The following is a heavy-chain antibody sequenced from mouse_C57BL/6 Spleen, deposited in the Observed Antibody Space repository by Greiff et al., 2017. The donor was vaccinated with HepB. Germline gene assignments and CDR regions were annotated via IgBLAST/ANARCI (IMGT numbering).Heavy chain of an antibody. CDR2: IYPGGGYT. J-gene: IGHJ4*01. CDR3: ARGRLYGNYGAMDY. V-gene: IGHV1-63*01. CDR1: GYTFTNYW. D-gene: IGHD2-1*01. Sequence: VQLQQSGAELVRPGTSVKMSCKASGYTFTNYWIGWAKQRPGHGLEWIGDIYPGGGYTNYNEKFKGKATLTADKSSSTAYMQFSSLTSEDSAIYYCARGRLYGNYGAMDYWGQGTSVTVSS.